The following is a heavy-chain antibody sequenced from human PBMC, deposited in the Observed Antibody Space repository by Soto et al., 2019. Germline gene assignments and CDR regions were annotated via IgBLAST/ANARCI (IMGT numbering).Heavy chain of an antibody. CDR2: ISYDGSNK. J-gene: IGHJ6*03. D-gene: IGHD2-2*01. CDR3: AKTLVPAAMLGYYMDV. Sequence: GGSLRLSCAASGFTFSSYGMHWVRQAPGKGLEWVAVISYDGSNKYYADSVKGRFTISRDNSKNTLYLQTNSLRAEDTAVYYCAKTLVPAAMLGYYMDVWGKGTTVTVSS. CDR1: GFTFSSYG. V-gene: IGHV3-30*18.